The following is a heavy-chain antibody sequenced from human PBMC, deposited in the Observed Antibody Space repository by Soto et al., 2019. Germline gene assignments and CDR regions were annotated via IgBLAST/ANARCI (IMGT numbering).Heavy chain of an antibody. CDR1: GYTFTGYY. CDR2: INPNSGGT. CDR3: ARPRGYSYGYVG. D-gene: IGHD5-18*01. J-gene: IGHJ4*02. V-gene: IGHV1-2*02. Sequence: QVQLVQSGAEVKKPGASVKVSCKASGYTFTGYYMHWVRQAPGQGLEWMGWINPNSGGTNYAQKFQGRVTMTRATSISKAYMERSRLRSDDTALCYCARPRGYSYGYVGWGQGTLVTVSS.